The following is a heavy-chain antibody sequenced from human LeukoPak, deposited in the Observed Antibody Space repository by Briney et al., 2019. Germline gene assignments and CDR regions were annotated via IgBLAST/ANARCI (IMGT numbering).Heavy chain of an antibody. J-gene: IGHJ4*02. CDR3: GTHAGRTGSDD. D-gene: IGHD3/OR15-3a*01. CDR2: ISGSGNDI. CDR1: GFIFSGYY. V-gene: IGHV3-11*01. Sequence: GGSLRLSCATSGFIFSGYYMSWIRQAPGKGLEWVSYISGSGNDISYADSVKGRVTISRDNAKGSRYLQMNSLRAADTAVYYCGTHAGRTGSDDWGQGTLVTVSS.